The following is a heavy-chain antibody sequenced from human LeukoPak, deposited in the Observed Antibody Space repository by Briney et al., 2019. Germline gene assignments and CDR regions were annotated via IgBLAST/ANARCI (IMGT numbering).Heavy chain of an antibody. V-gene: IGHV1-3*01. J-gene: IGHJ5*02. CDR1: GYTFTSYA. Sequence: ASVKASCKASGYTFTSYAMHWVRQAPGQRLEWMGWINAGNGNTKYSQKFQGRVTITRDTSASTAYMELSSLRSEDTAVYYCARTTIEYSSSSGWFDPWGQGTLVTVSS. D-gene: IGHD6-6*01. CDR2: INAGNGNT. CDR3: ARTTIEYSSSSGWFDP.